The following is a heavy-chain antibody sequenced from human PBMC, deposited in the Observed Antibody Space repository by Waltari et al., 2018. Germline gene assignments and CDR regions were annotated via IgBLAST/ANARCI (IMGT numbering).Heavy chain of an antibody. CDR3: TRAGPSYSDYYGMDV. J-gene: IGHJ6*02. CDR1: GFTFGDYA. D-gene: IGHD1-26*01. CDR2: SRSKAYGGTT. Sequence: EVQLVESGGGLVQPGRSLRLSCTASGFTFGDYAMSWFRQAPGKGLEWVGFSRSKAYGGTTEYAASVKVRFTISRDDSKSIAYLQVNSLQTEDTAVYYCTRAGPSYSDYYGMDVWGQGTTVTVSS. V-gene: IGHV3-49*03.